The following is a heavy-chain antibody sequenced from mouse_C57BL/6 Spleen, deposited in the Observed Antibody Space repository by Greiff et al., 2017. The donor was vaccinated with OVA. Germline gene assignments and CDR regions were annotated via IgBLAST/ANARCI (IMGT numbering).Heavy chain of an antibody. CDR3: ARRGDGYPFAY. D-gene: IGHD2-3*01. J-gene: IGHJ3*01. CDR1: GYAFSSSW. Sequence: VQLKQSGPELVKPGASVKISCKASGYAFSSSWMNWVKQRPGKGLEWIGRIYPGDGDTNYNGKFKGKATLTADKSSSTAYMQLSSLTSEDSAVYFCARRGDGYPFAYWGQGTLVTVSA. V-gene: IGHV1-82*01. CDR2: IYPGDGDT.